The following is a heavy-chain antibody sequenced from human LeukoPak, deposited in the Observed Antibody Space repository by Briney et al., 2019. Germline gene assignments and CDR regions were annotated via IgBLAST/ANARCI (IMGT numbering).Heavy chain of an antibody. CDR1: GGTFSSYA. Sequence: SVKVSCKASGGTFSSYAISWVRQAPGQGLEWMGGIIPIFGTANYAQKFQGRVTITADKSTSTAYMELSSLRSGDTAVYYCARGEDYGDSRGPYYFDYWGQGTLVTVSS. J-gene: IGHJ4*02. D-gene: IGHD4-17*01. CDR3: ARGEDYGDSRGPYYFDY. CDR2: IIPIFGTA. V-gene: IGHV1-69*06.